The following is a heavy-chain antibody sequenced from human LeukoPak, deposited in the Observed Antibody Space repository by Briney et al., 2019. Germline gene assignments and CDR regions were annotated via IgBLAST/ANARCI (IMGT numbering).Heavy chain of an antibody. CDR1: GFTFSSYA. CDR3: AKSGSVVATPNYYYYYMDV. CDR2: ISGSGGST. Sequence: GGSLRLSCAASGFTFSSYAMSWVRQAPGKGLEWVSAISGSGGSTYYADSVKGRFTISRDNSKNTLYLQMNSLRAEDTAVYYCAKSGSVVATPNYYYYYMDVWGKGTTVTVSS. J-gene: IGHJ6*03. V-gene: IGHV3-23*01. D-gene: IGHD5-12*01.